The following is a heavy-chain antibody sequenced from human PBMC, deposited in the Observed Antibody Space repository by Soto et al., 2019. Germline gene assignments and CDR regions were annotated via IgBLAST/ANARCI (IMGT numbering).Heavy chain of an antibody. Sequence: GASVKVSCKASGGTFSSYAISWVRQAPGQGLEYMGWISPYNGNTLYAQNFQGRLTMTTDTSTRTIYMELTSLRSDDTAVYYCARARREDYDILTGYYPRGWFDPWGQGTLVTVSS. CDR3: ARARREDYDILTGYYPRGWFDP. CDR2: ISPYNGNT. J-gene: IGHJ5*02. V-gene: IGHV1-18*01. D-gene: IGHD3-9*01. CDR1: GGTFSSYA.